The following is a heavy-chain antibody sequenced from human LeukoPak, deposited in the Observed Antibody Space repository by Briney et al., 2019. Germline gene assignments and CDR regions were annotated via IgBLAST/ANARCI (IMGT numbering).Heavy chain of an antibody. V-gene: IGHV1-8*01. D-gene: IGHD6-13*01. CDR2: MNPNSGNT. CDR1: GYTFTSYD. CDR3: ARVLRSWEDFDY. J-gene: IGHJ4*02. Sequence: ASVKVSCKASGYTFTSYDINWVRQATGQGLEWMGWMNPNSGNTGYAQKFQGRVTMTRNTSISTAYMELSSLRSEDTAVYYCARVLRSWEDFDYWGQGTLVTVSS.